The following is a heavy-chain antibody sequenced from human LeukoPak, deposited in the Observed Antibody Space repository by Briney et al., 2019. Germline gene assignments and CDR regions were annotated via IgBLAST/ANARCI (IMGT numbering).Heavy chain of an antibody. CDR2: INHSGST. CDR1: GGSFSGYY. D-gene: IGHD5-18*01. V-gene: IGHV4-34*01. J-gene: IGHJ4*02. CDR3: ARGLIQLWQFDY. Sequence: PSETLSLTCAVYGGSFSGYYWSWIRQPPGKGLEWIGEINHSGSTNYNPSLKSRFTISVDTSKNQFSLKLSSVTAADTAVYYCARGLIQLWQFDYWGQGTLVTVSS.